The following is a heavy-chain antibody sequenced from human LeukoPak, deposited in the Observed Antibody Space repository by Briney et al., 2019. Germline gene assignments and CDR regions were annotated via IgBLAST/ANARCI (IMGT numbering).Heavy chain of an antibody. Sequence: PSETLSLTGNVSGVSVSTSHWNWIRQRPGKGLEWIGCLSYTGKTDYNPSLKSRVSISLGSSNNHFSLKLTSVTAADTAVYYCSEGYFEPFDHWGQGILVTVSS. D-gene: IGHD2/OR15-2a*01. CDR2: LSYTGKT. V-gene: IGHV4-59*02. CDR1: GVSVSTSH. CDR3: SEGYFEPFDH. J-gene: IGHJ4*02.